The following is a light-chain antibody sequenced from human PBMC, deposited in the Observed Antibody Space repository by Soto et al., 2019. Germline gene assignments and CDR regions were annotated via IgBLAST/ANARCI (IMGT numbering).Light chain of an antibody. CDR2: DVS. CDR1: SSDVGGYNY. CDR3: SSYTSSSTLGV. J-gene: IGLJ1*01. Sequence: QYVLTQPASVSGYPGQSITISCTGTSSDVGGYNYVSWYQQHPGKAPKLMIYDVSNRPSGVSNRFSGSKSGNTASLTISGLQAEDEADYYCSSYTSSSTLGVFGTGTKVTVL. V-gene: IGLV2-14*01.